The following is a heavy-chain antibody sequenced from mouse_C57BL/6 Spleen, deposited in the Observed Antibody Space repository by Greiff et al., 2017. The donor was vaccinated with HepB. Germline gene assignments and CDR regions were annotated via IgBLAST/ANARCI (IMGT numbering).Heavy chain of an antibody. CDR1: GYAFSSYW. CDR2: IYPGDGDT. V-gene: IGHV1-80*01. CDR3: ARWDGHYAMDY. D-gene: IGHD2-3*01. J-gene: IGHJ4*01. Sequence: VQGVESGAELVKPGASVKISCKASGYAFSSYWMNWVKQRPGKGLEWIGQIYPGDGDTNYNGKFKGKATLTADKSSSTAYMQLSSLTSEDSAVYFCARWDGHYAMDYWGQGTSVTVSS.